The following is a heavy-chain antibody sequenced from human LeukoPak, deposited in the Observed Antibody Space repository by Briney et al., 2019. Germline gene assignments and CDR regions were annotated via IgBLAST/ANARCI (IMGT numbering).Heavy chain of an antibody. D-gene: IGHD5-24*01. V-gene: IGHV3-23*01. CDR1: GFTFSVAA. J-gene: IGHJ3*01. CDR3: AKDIQLST. Sequence: PGGFLRLSCAASGFTFSVAAMTWVRQAPGKGLEWVSLIGASGESTYYADSVKGRFTISRDNSKNTLSLQMNSLRVEDTAMYFCAKDIQLSTWGLGTMVTVSS. CDR2: IGASGEST.